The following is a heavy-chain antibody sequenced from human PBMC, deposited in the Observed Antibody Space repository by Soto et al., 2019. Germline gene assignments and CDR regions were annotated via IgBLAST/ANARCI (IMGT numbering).Heavy chain of an antibody. J-gene: IGHJ4*02. V-gene: IGHV3-21*01. CDR3: ARAPTPTAIDY. CDR1: GFTFSSYS. CDR2: ISSSSYI. Sequence: GGSLRLSCAASGFTFSSYSMNWVRQAPGKGLEWVSSISSSSYIYYADSVKGRFTISRDNAKNSLYLQMNSLRAEDTAVYYCARAPTPTAIDYWGQGTLVTVSS.